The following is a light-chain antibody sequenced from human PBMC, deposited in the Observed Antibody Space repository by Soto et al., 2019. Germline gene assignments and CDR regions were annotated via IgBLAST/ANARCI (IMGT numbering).Light chain of an antibody. CDR3: AAWDDSLSGLV. V-gene: IGLV1-47*01. Sequence: QSVLTQPPSASGTPGQRVTMSCSGSSSNIGNHYVYWYQQLPGTAPKLLIYRNNQRPSGVPDRFSGSKSGTSASLAISGLRSEDEADYYCAAWDDSLSGLVFGAGTKVTVL. CDR2: RNN. J-gene: IGLJ1*01. CDR1: SSNIGNHY.